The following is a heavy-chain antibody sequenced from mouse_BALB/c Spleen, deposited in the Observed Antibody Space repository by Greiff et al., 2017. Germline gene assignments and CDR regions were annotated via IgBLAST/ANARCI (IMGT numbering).Heavy chain of an antibody. CDR2: ILPGSGST. J-gene: IGHJ1*01. Sequence: QVQLQQSGAELMKPGASVKISCKATGYTFSSYWIEWVKQRPGHGLEWIGEILPGSGSTNYNEKFKGKATFTADTSSNTAYMQLSSLTSEDSAVYYCARGDGSSPWYFDVWGAGTTVTVSS. CDR3: ARGDGSSPWYFDV. V-gene: IGHV1-9*01. D-gene: IGHD1-1*01. CDR1: GYTFSSYW.